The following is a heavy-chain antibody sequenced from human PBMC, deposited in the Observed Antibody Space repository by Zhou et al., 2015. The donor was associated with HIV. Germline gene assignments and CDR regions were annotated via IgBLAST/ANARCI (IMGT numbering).Heavy chain of an antibody. D-gene: IGHD3-10*01. V-gene: IGHV1-69*01. J-gene: IGHJ4*02. CDR1: GGTFSSYA. Sequence: QVQLVQSGAEVKKPGSSVKVSCKASGGTFSSYAISWVRQAPGQGLEWMGGIIPIFGTANYAQKFQGRVTITADESTSTAYMELSSLRSEDTAVYYCASPYGSGSYSEGYFDYWGQGTLVTVSS. CDR3: ASPYGSGSYSEGYFDY. CDR2: IIPIFGTA.